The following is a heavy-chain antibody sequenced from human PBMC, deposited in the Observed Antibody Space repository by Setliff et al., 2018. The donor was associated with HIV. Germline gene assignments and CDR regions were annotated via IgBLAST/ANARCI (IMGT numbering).Heavy chain of an antibody. CDR1: GGSISSYY. CDR3: ARAFGSGSYRWFDP. V-gene: IGHV4-59*08. D-gene: IGHD3-10*01. J-gene: IGHJ5*02. Sequence: PSETLSLTCTVSGGSISSYYWGWIRQAPGKGLEWIGNIYHSGITHYNPSLKSRVTISVDTSKNQFSLRLSSVTAADTAVYYCARAFGSGSYRWFDPWGQGTLVTVSS. CDR2: IYHSGIT.